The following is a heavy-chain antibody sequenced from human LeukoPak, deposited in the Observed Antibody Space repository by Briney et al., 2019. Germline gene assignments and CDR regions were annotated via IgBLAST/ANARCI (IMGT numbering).Heavy chain of an antibody. V-gene: IGHV4-34*01. CDR1: GGSFSGYY. D-gene: IGHD2-15*01. J-gene: IGHJ4*02. Sequence: SETLSLTCAVYGGSFSGYYWSWIRQPPGKGLEWIGEINHSGSTNYNPSLKSRVTISVDTSKNQFSLKLSSVTAADTAVYYCARTGWWRWYPLDYWGQGTLVTVSS. CDR3: ARTGWWRWYPLDY. CDR2: INHSGST.